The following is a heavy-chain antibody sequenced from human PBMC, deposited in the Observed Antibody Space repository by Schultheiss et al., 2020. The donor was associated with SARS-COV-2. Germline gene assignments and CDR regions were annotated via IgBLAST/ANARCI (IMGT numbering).Heavy chain of an antibody. CDR1: GFTFSGSA. CDR3: AKDGGGATDPRYFDY. CDR2: IRSKANSYAT. J-gene: IGHJ4*02. D-gene: IGHD1-26*01. V-gene: IGHV3-73*01. Sequence: GGSLRLSCAASGFTFSGSAMHWVRQASGKGLEWVGRIRSKANSYATAYAASVKGRFTISRDDSKNTAYLQMNSLKTEDTAVYYCAKDGGGATDPRYFDYWGQGTLVTVSS.